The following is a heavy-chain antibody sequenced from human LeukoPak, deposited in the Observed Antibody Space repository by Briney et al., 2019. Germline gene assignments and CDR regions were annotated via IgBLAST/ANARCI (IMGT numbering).Heavy chain of an antibody. CDR3: ARDPENGALDI. J-gene: IGHJ3*02. CDR1: GFSFTTSW. D-gene: IGHD2-8*01. CDR2: INPAGGGI. Sequence: PGGALRLSCAASGFSFTTSWMSWVRQAPGKGLEWVADINPAGGGIVYVDSVKGRFIISRDNAKRSVYLEMSGLRVEDSAIYYCARDPENGALDIWGQGTMVTVSS. V-gene: IGHV3-7*01.